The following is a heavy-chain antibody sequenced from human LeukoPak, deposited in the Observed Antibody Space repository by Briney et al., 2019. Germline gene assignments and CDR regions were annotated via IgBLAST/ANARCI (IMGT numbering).Heavy chain of an antibody. CDR3: AKDAVLRYFDWLPLDY. D-gene: IGHD3-9*01. V-gene: IGHV3-23*01. J-gene: IGHJ4*02. CDR2: ISGSGGST. Sequence: GXGXXWVSAISGSGGSTYYADSVKGRSTISRDNSKNTLYLQMNSLRAEDTAVYYCAKDAVLRYFDWLPLDYWGQGTLVTVSS.